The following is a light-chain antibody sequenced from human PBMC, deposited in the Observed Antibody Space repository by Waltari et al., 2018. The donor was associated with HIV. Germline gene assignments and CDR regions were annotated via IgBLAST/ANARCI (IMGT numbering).Light chain of an antibody. Sequence: QSALTQPASVSGSPGQSITISCTGTSSDVGSYTLVSWYQQHPGKAPKLMIYEVNKRPSGVSIRFSGSKSGITASLTISGLQAEDEADYYCCSYAGSRTLWVFGGGTKVTVL. J-gene: IGLJ3*02. CDR2: EVN. CDR1: SSDVGSYTL. CDR3: CSYAGSRTLWV. V-gene: IGLV2-23*02.